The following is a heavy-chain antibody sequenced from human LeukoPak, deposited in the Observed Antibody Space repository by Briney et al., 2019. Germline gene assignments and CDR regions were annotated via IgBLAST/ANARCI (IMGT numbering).Heavy chain of an antibody. CDR2: ISRSGSTI. J-gene: IGHJ3*02. CDR3: ARGRPGAFDI. Sequence: GGSLRLSCAASGFTFSSFEMNWVRQAPGKGLKWVSYISRSGSTIYYADSVKGRFPISRDNAKNSLYLQMNSLRVEDTAVYYCARGRPGAFDIWGQGIMVTVSS. V-gene: IGHV3-48*03. CDR1: GFTFSSFE.